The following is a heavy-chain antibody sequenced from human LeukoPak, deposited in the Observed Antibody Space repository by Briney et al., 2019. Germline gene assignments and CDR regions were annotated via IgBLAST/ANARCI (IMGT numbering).Heavy chain of an antibody. D-gene: IGHD2-15*01. CDR3: ARATCSGGSCYFFDY. Sequence: SVKVSCKASGGTFSSYAISWVRQAPGQGLEWMRRIIPILGIANYAQKFQGRVTITADKSTSTAYMELSRLRSEDTAVYYCARATCSGGSCYFFDYWGQGTLVTVSS. J-gene: IGHJ4*02. CDR1: GGTFSSYA. CDR2: IIPILGIA. V-gene: IGHV1-69*04.